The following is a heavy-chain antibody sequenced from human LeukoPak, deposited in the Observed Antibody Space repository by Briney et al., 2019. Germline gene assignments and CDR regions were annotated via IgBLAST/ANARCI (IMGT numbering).Heavy chain of an antibody. CDR3: AKDGDSSGWYGGY. CDR1: GFTFSSYA. V-gene: IGHV3-23*01. Sequence: GGSLRLSCAASGFTFSSYAMSWVRQAPGKGLEWVSAISGSGGSTYYADSVKGRFTISRDKTKNTLYLQMNSLRAEDTAVYYCAKDGDSSGWYGGYWGQGTLVTVSS. CDR2: ISGSGGST. D-gene: IGHD6-19*01. J-gene: IGHJ4*02.